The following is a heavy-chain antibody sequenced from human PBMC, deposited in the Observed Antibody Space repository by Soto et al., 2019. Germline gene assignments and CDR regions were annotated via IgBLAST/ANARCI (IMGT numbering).Heavy chain of an antibody. CDR3: TTEHPSFLPPPTGGKERASTPTGDSSYYYYMDV. Sequence: PGGSLRLSCAASGFTFSNAWMSWVRQAPGKGLEWVGRIKSKTDGGTTDYAAPVKGRFTISRDDSKNTLYLQMNSLKTEDTAVYYCTTEHPSFLPPPTGGKERASTPTGDSSYYYYMDVWGKGTTVTVSS. D-gene: IGHD7-27*01. J-gene: IGHJ6*03. CDR1: GFTFSNAW. V-gene: IGHV3-15*01. CDR2: IKSKTDGGTT.